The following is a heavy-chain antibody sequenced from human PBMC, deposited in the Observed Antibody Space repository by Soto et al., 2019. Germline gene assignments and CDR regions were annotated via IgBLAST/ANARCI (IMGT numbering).Heavy chain of an antibody. CDR2: ISGSGGRT. V-gene: IGHV3-23*01. CDR3: AKDHSAYYQFDY. Sequence: PGGSLRLSCAASGFTISTYAMSWVRQAPGKGLEWVSFISGSGGRTFYADSVKGRFTISRDNSQNTLFLHMNSLRAEDTAVYYCAKDHSAYYQFDYWGQGTLVTVSS. D-gene: IGHD1-26*01. J-gene: IGHJ4*02. CDR1: GFTISTYA.